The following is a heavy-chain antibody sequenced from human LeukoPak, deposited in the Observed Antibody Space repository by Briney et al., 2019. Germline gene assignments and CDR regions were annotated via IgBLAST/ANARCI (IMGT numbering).Heavy chain of an antibody. V-gene: IGHV3-33*06. D-gene: IGHD6-19*01. Sequence: GRSLRLSCAASGFTFSSYGMHWVRQAPGKGLEWVAVIWYDGSNKYYADSVKGRSTISRDNSKNTLYLQMNSLRAEDTAVYYCAKDGDSSGWSGGDYWGQGTLVTVSS. J-gene: IGHJ4*02. CDR3: AKDGDSSGWSGGDY. CDR1: GFTFSSYG. CDR2: IWYDGSNK.